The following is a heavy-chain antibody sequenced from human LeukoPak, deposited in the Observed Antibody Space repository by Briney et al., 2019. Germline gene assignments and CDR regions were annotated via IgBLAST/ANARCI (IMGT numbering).Heavy chain of an antibody. D-gene: IGHD3-10*01. CDR2: VDPEDGET. Sequence: GASVKVSCKASGYTFTDYYIHWVQQAPGKGLEWMGRVDPEDGETLYAQKFQGRVTITAETSANTAYMELGGLRYEDTAVYYCASPGSFGELSLYTPFDYWGQGTLVTVSS. V-gene: IGHV1-69-2*01. CDR3: ASPGSFGELSLYTPFDY. CDR1: GYTFTDYY. J-gene: IGHJ4*02.